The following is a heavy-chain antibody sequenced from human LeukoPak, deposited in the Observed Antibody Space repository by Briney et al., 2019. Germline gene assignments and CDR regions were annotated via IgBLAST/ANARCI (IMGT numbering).Heavy chain of an antibody. CDR2: ISWYSASV. V-gene: IGHV3-9*01. CDR1: GFTFDDYG. CDR3: AKDYGYSSSWYDY. Sequence: PGRSLRLSCEASGFTFDDYGMHWVRQAPGKGLEWVSSISWYSASVGYVDSAKGRFTISRDNAKKTLYLQMNSLRAEDTALYYCAKDYGYSSSWYDYWGQGTLVTVSS. D-gene: IGHD6-13*01. J-gene: IGHJ4*02.